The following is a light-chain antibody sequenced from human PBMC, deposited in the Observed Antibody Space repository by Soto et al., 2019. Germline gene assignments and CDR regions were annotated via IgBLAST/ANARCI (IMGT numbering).Light chain of an antibody. CDR3: RQLNSYQS. Sequence: DIQLTQSPSFLSASVGDRVTITCRASQGISSYLAWYQQKPGKAPKLLIYAASTLQSGVPSRFSGSGSGADFTVAMRSIQPETVAIGYARQLNSYQSFDEGKRLEI. CDR1: QGISSY. V-gene: IGKV1-9*01. J-gene: IGKJ5*01. CDR2: AAS.